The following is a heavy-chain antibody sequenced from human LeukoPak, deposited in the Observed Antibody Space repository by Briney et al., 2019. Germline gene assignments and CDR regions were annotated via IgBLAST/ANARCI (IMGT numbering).Heavy chain of an antibody. Sequence: SETLSLTCTVSGGSISSYFWSWVRQPPGKGLEWIGYIYYSGSTQYNPSLKSRVTISLDTSKNQFSLKLTSVTAADTAVYFCARAAIDYDYVWGSLRYFDYWGQGTLVTVSS. J-gene: IGHJ4*02. D-gene: IGHD3-16*01. CDR3: ARAAIDYDYVWGSLRYFDY. CDR1: GGSISSYF. V-gene: IGHV4-59*08. CDR2: IYYSGST.